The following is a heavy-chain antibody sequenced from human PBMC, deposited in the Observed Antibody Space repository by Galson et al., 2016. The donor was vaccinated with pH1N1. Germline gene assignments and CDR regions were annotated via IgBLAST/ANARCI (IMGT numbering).Heavy chain of an antibody. J-gene: IGHJ5*02. CDR3: ARWQQGSATFYP. V-gene: IGHV4-61*02. Sequence: TLSLTCTVSGGSISVGTYYWSWVRQPAGKALEWIGGVSGSGDTNYNPSLGSRVTVSVDTAKNQFSMRLASVAASDTAVYYCARWQQGSATFYPWGHGTLVSVSS. CDR1: GGSISVGTYY. D-gene: IGHD6-13*01. CDR2: VSGSGDT.